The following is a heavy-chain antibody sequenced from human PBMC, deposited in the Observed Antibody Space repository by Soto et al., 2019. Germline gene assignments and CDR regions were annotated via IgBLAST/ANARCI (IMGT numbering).Heavy chain of an antibody. CDR3: ARGPNSLTGYYGPFEY. V-gene: IGHV1-8*01. CDR2: MNPNSGNT. J-gene: IGHJ4*02. CDR1: GYTFPSYD. Sequence: ASVKVSCKAFGYTFPSYDINWVRQATGQGLEWMGWMNPNSGNTGYAQKFQGRVTMTRETSISTAYMELNSLKTEDTAVYYCARGPNSLTGYYGPFEYWGQGTLVTVSS. D-gene: IGHD3-9*01.